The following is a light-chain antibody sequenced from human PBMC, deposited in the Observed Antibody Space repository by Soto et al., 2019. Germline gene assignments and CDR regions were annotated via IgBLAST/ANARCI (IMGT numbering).Light chain of an antibody. J-gene: IGLJ1*01. CDR3: SSYTSSSFYV. Sequence: QSVVSQPASVSGSPGQSITISCTGTSRDVGGYNYVSWYQQHPGKAPKLMIYDVSNRPSGVSNRFSGSKSGNTASLTISGLQAEDEADYYCSSYTSSSFYVFGTGTKVTVL. CDR1: SRDVGGYNY. CDR2: DVS. V-gene: IGLV2-14*01.